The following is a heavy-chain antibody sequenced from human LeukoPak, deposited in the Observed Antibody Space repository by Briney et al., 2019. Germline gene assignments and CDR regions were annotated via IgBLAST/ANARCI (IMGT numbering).Heavy chain of an antibody. CDR2: IYYSGST. V-gene: IGHV4-39*07. J-gene: IGHJ4*02. D-gene: IGHD6-19*01. CDR1: GGSIGSSSYY. Sequence: PSETLSLTCTVSGGSIGSSSYYWGWIRQPPGKGLEWIGSIYYSGSTYYNPSLKSRVTISVDTSKNQFSLKLSSVTAADTAVYYCARVERAGHFDYWGQGTLVTVSS. CDR3: ARVERAGHFDY.